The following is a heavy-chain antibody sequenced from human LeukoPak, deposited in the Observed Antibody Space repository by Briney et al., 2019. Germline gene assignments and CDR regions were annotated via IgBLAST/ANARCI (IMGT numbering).Heavy chain of an antibody. CDR3: ARVSALRSSGWFGVFHF. J-gene: IGHJ4*02. CDR1: GFTFTYFT. CDR2: ISGSDSST. D-gene: IGHD6-19*01. V-gene: IGHV3-23*01. Sequence: GGSLRLSCAASGFTFTYFTMTWVRQAPGKGLEWVSGISGSDSSTYSADSVKGRFTISRDDSQNTLYLHMNSLRAEDTAIYYCARVSALRSSGWFGVFHFWGQGTQVTVSS.